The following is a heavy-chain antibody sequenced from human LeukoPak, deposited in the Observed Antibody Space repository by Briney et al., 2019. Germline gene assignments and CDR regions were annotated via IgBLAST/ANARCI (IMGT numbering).Heavy chain of an antibody. J-gene: IGHJ1*01. CDR2: ISGSDDST. Sequence: GGSLRLSCAASGFSFSTYAMNRVRQAPGKGLEWVSAISGSDDSTYYAESVKGRFTISRDNSKNTLLLQMNSLRVEDTAVYYCAKFACTSTSCYNNFWGQGTLVTVSS. CDR3: AKFACTSTSCYNNF. D-gene: IGHD2-2*02. V-gene: IGHV3-23*01. CDR1: GFSFSTYA.